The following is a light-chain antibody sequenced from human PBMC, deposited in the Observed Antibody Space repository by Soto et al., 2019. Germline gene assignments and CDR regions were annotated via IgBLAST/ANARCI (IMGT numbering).Light chain of an antibody. V-gene: IGKV3-20*01. CDR3: QQYGTSPPWT. J-gene: IGKJ1*01. CDR2: RTS. Sequence: EIVLTQSPGTLSLSPGERATLSCRASQSVSSNYLAWYQQRPGQAPRLLIYRTSSRATGVPDRFSGSGSGADFTLTISRLAPEDFAVYYCQQYGTSPPWTFDQGTKVEI. CDR1: QSVSSNY.